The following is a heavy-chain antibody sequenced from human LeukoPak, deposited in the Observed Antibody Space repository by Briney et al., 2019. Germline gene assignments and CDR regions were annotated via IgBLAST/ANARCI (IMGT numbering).Heavy chain of an antibody. CDR1: GGSLSSSSYH. CDR3: ARSLDRRDYLDY. CDR2: IYYSGST. D-gene: IGHD5/OR15-5a*01. V-gene: IGHV4-39*01. J-gene: IGHJ4*02. Sequence: PSETLSLTCTVSGGSLSSSSYHWGWTRQPPGKGLEWIRNIYYSGSTYYNPSLRSRLFTFLDTNKNKSSLDMTYVTAAHTAVYYCARSLDRRDYLDYWGQGALVTVSS.